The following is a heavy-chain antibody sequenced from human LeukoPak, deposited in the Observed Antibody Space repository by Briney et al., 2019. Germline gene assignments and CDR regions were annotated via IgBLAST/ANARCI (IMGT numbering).Heavy chain of an antibody. V-gene: IGHV3-15*01. J-gene: IGHJ6*02. CDR2: IKSKTDGGTT. Sequence: GGSLRLSCAASGFTFSNAWMSWVRQAPGKGLEWVGRIKSKTDGGTTDYAAPVKGRFTISRDDSKNTLYLQMNSLKTEDTAVYYCTTGVPPAMGVTPQYYGMDVWGQGTTVTVSS. CDR1: GFTFSNAW. CDR3: TTGVPPAMGVTPQYYGMDV. D-gene: IGHD3-16*01.